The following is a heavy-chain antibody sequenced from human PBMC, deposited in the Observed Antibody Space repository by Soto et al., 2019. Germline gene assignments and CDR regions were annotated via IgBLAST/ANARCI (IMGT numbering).Heavy chain of an antibody. D-gene: IGHD2-15*01. CDR2: IKSKAYGGTT. V-gene: IGHV3-49*04. CDR1: GFTFDYYA. J-gene: IGHJ4*02. CDR3: TKHTWYV. Sequence: LRLSCTTSGFTFDYYAMSWVRQAPGKGLEWVGLIKSKAYGGTTEYAASVKGRFTISRDGSKSIAYLQMNSLKTDDTAVYYCTKHTWYVWGRGTLVPVSS.